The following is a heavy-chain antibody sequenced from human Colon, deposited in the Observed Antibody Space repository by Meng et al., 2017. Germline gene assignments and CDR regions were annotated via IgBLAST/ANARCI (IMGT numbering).Heavy chain of an antibody. V-gene: IGHV3-74*01. Sequence: GESLKISCGASGFNFGDYIMHWVRQSPGRGLEWISRIVPDGGITTYADSVKGRFTVSRDNAKNTLYLQMNSLRADDTAVYYCARDLGWVLFDYWGQGALVTVPS. CDR1: GFNFGDYI. CDR3: ARDLGWVLFDY. CDR2: IVPDGGIT. J-gene: IGHJ4*02. D-gene: IGHD3-3*01.